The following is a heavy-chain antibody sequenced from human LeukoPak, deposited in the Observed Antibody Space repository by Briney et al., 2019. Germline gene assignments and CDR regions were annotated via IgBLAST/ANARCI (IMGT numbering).Heavy chain of an antibody. D-gene: IGHD4-17*01. Sequence: ASVKVSCKTSGYTFTSYGISWVRQAAGQGLEWMGWISAYSGNTNYAQKFQDRVTMTTDTSTSTAYMELRSLTSDDTAVYYCARGSRTTVLDYWGQGTLVTVPS. V-gene: IGHV1-18*01. J-gene: IGHJ4*02. CDR1: GYTFTSYG. CDR3: ARGSRTTVLDY. CDR2: ISAYSGNT.